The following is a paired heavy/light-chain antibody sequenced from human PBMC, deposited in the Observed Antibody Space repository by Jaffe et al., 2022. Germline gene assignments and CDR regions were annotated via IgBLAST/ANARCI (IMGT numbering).Light chain of an antibody. CDR3: QQLNSRFT. CDR2: AAS. Sequence: DIQLTQSPSFLSASVGDRVTITCRASQGISSYLAWYQQKPGKAPKLLIYAASTLQSGVPSRFSGSGSGTEFTLTISSLQPEDFATYYCQQLNSRFTFGPGTKVDIK. V-gene: IGKV1-9*01. J-gene: IGKJ3*01. CDR1: QGISSY.
Heavy chain of an antibody. J-gene: IGHJ4*02. CDR1: GGSISSGSYY. CDR3: ARAGGIQLWWLDY. V-gene: IGHV4-61*02. Sequence: QVQLQESGPGLVKPSQTLSLTCTVSGGSISSGSYYWSWIRQPAGKGLEWIGRIYTSGSTNYNPSLKSRVTISVDTSKNQFSLKLSSVTAADTAVYYCARAGGIQLWWLDYWGQGTLVTVSS. CDR2: IYTSGST. D-gene: IGHD5-18*01.